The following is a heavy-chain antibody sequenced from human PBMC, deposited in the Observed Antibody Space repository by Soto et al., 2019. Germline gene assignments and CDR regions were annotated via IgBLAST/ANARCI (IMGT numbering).Heavy chain of an antibody. CDR3: ANDRRAGGKYGFYSDF. CDR1: GFTFSSYG. J-gene: IGHJ4*02. D-gene: IGHD2-21*01. Sequence: EMQLLESGGGLVQPGGSLRLSCAVSGFTFSSYGMTWVRQAPGKGLEWISFSSATGSGTYYADSVKGRFTISRDNSKNTLYLQMTSLRADDTAVYYCANDRRAGGKYGFYSDFWGQGALVIVSS. V-gene: IGHV3-23*01. CDR2: SSATGSGT.